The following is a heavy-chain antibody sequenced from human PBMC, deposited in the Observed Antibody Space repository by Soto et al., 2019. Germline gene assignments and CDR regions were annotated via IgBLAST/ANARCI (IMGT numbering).Heavy chain of an antibody. CDR1: GFTVSSNF. Sequence: GGSLRLSCAASGFTVSSNFMTWVRQAPGKGLEWVSIIFSDGSTFYADSVKGRFTISRDNSKNTLYLQMNSLRAEDTAVFYCARGPLAAAAGHFDYWGQGTLVTGSS. CDR3: ARGPLAAAAGHFDY. V-gene: IGHV3-66*01. CDR2: IFSDGST. D-gene: IGHD6-13*01. J-gene: IGHJ4*02.